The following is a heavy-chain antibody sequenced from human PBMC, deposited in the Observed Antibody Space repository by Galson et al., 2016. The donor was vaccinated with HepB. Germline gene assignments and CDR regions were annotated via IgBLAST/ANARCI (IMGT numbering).Heavy chain of an antibody. CDR2: IIPKFDTT. J-gene: IGHJ6*02. CDR3: VRGRWERIPFSVQVYYNMVV. V-gene: IGHV1-69*13. D-gene: IGHD3-10*01. Sequence: SVKVSCKAIGGTFRKSAVSWVRQAPGQGLEWVGGIIPKFDTTNLAQILGYGENFQGRVTINADESTSTSYMDLRSLTPEDTAVYYCVRGRWERIPFSVQVYYNMVVWGQGTTVAVSS. CDR1: GGTFRKSA.